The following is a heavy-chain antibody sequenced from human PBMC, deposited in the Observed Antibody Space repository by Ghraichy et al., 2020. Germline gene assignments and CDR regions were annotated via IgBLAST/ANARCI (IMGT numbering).Heavy chain of an antibody. Sequence: ETLSLTCAASGFTFSSYAMSWVRQAPGKGLEWVSAISGSGGSTYYADSVKGRFTISRDNSKNTLYLQMNSLRAEDTAVYYCAKDRIGYCSSTSCYTNFDYWGQGTLVTVSS. J-gene: IGHJ4*02. V-gene: IGHV3-23*01. CDR3: AKDRIGYCSSTSCYTNFDY. D-gene: IGHD2-2*02. CDR1: GFTFSSYA. CDR2: ISGSGGST.